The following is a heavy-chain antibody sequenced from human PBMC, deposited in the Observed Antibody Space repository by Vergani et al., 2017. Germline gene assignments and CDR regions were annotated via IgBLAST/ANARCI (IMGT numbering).Heavy chain of an antibody. V-gene: IGHV3-30*19. Sequence: QVQLVESGGGVVQPGRSLRLSCAASGFRFSSYGMNWVRQAPGKGLEWVAVIWYDGTEKKYADSVNGRFTISRDNSKKMMSLQMNSLRVEDTAVYYCARGGKGIIMVVPSTHLWGQGTQVSAS. CDR2: IWYDGTEK. D-gene: IGHD2-15*01. CDR3: ARGGKGIIMVVPSTHL. CDR1: GFRFSSYG. J-gene: IGHJ4*02.